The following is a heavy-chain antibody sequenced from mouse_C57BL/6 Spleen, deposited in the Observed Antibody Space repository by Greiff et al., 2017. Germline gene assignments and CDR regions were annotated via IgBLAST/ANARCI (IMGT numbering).Heavy chain of an antibody. V-gene: IGHV1-52*01. CDR1: GYTFTSYW. CDR2: IDPSDSET. CDR3: ARGGTYAMDY. J-gene: IGHJ4*01. Sequence: QVQLKQPGAELVRPGSSVKLSCKASGYTFTSYWMHLVKQRPIQGLEWIGNIDPSDSETHYNQKFKDKATLTVDKSSSTAYMQLSSLTSEDSAVYYCARGGTYAMDYWGKGTSVTVS. D-gene: IGHD2-14*01.